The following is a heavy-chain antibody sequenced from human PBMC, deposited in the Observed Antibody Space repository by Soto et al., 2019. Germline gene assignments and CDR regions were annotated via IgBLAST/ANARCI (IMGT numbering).Heavy chain of an antibody. J-gene: IGHJ4*02. CDR1: GGSISTGGYY. CDR2: IYYSGST. V-gene: IGHV4-31*03. Sequence: QVQLQESGPGLVKPSQTLSLTCTVSGGSISTGGYYWTWLRQHPGKGLEWIGYIYYSGSTYYNPSLKCRVTISVDTSKNQFSLKLSSVTAADTAVYYCARGLSVTLFDNWGQGTLVTVSS. D-gene: IGHD4-17*01. CDR3: ARGLSVTLFDN.